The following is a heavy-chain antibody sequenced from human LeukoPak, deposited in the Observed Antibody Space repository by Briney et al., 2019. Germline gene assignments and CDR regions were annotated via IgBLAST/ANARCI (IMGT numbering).Heavy chain of an antibody. CDR1: GYTFTSYG. D-gene: IGHD6-13*01. Sequence: KVSCKASGYTFTSYGISWVRQAPGQGLEWMGWISAYNGSTNYAQKLQGRVTMTTDTSTSTAYMELRSLRSDDTAVYYCARDGGIAAADNWFDPWGQGTPVTVSS. CDR3: ARDGGIAAADNWFDP. V-gene: IGHV1-18*01. J-gene: IGHJ5*02. CDR2: ISAYNGST.